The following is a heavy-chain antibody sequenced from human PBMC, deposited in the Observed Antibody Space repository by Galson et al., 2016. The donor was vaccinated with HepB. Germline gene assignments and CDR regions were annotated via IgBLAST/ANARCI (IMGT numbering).Heavy chain of an antibody. J-gene: IGHJ4*02. CDR1: GYRFHTHW. D-gene: IGHD3-10*01. V-gene: IGHV5-51*01. CDR2: VFPNDAST. CDR3: ARQTSEGSFDY. Sequence: QSGAEVKAPGESLKISCQGSGYRFHTHWIAWVRQMPGKGLEWMGMVFPNDASTRYSPSLQGQVTISADKSLSVVYLQWSSLRASDSAMYYCARQTSEGSFDYWGQGTLVSVSS.